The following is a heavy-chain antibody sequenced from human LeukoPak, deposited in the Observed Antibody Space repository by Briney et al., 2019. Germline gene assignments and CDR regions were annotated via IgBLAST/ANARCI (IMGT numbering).Heavy chain of an antibody. D-gene: IGHD1-26*01. Sequence: GGSLRLSCAVSGFTFSSSYMNWVRQAPGKGLEWVSSISGSSSYIYYADSVKGRFSISRDNAKNSLYLQMNSLRAEDTAVYYCARDLLGWELHYFDYWGQGTLVTVSS. CDR2: ISGSSSYI. CDR3: ARDLLGWELHYFDY. CDR1: GFTFSSSY. V-gene: IGHV3-21*01. J-gene: IGHJ4*02.